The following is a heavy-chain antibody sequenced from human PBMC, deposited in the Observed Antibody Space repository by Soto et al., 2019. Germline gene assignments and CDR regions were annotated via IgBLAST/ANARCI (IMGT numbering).Heavy chain of an antibody. D-gene: IGHD3-3*01. CDR3: ATGQILGVVGIDY. CDR2: ISAYNGNT. Sequence: ASVKVSCKASGYTFTSYGISWVRQAPGQGLEWMGWISAYNGNTNYAQKFQGRVTMTRDTSTSTVYMELTSLRSEDTAVYYCATGQILGVVGIDYWGQGTLVTVSS. J-gene: IGHJ4*02. V-gene: IGHV1-18*01. CDR1: GYTFTSYG.